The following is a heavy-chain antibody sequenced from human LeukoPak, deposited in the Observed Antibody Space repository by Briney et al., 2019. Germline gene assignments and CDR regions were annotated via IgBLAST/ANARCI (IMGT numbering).Heavy chain of an antibody. CDR1: GGSISGYY. V-gene: IGHV4-59*01. D-gene: IGHD1-26*01. J-gene: IGHJ4*02. CDR3: ARVLGATDYFDY. Sequence: AETLSLTCTVSGGSISGYYWSWIRQPPGKGLEWIGYIYYSGSTNYNPSLKSRVTISVDTSKQQISLRLSYMTAADRAVYYCARVLGATDYFDYWGQGTLVTVSS. CDR2: IYYSGST.